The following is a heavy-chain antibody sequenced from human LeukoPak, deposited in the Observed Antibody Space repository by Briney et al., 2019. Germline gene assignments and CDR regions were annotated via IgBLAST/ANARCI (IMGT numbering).Heavy chain of an antibody. D-gene: IGHD3-10*01. J-gene: IGHJ5*02. V-gene: IGHV4-59*01. CDR1: GGSISSYY. CDR2: IYYSGST. CDR3: AYHGSGSYNWFDP. Sequence: SETLSLTCTVSGGSISSYYWSWIRQPPGKGLEWIGYIYYSGSTNYNPSLKSRVTISADTSKNQFSLKLSSVTAADTAVYYCAYHGSGSYNWFDPWGQGTLVTVSS.